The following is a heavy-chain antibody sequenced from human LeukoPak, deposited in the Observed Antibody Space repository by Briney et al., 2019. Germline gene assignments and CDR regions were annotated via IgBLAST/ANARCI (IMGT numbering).Heavy chain of an antibody. V-gene: IGHV4-4*07. CDR3: ARENSGSYGEFDY. Sequence: SETLSLTCTVSGGSISSYYWTWIQQPAGKGLEWIGRIYPSGSTNYNPSLKSRVTMSVDTSKNQFSLKLSSVTAADTAVYYCARENSGSYGEFDYWGQGTLVTVSS. J-gene: IGHJ4*02. CDR1: GGSISSYY. CDR2: IYPSGST. D-gene: IGHD1-26*01.